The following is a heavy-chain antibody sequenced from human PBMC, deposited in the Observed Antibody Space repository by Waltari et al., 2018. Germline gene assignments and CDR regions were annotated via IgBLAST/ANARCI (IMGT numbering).Heavy chain of an antibody. D-gene: IGHD3-16*01. V-gene: IGHV4-39*01. CDR1: GGSISDSPYY. CDR3: ASGGVTGRYFQH. CDR2: VYYTGSS. Sequence: QLQLQESGPGLVKPSETLSLTCTVSGGSISDSPYYWVWIRQPPGKGLEWIGIVYYTGSSYYNPALKSRVTTSLDTSQTQFSLKLSSVTAANTAVYYCASGGVTGRYFQHWGQGTLVTVSS. J-gene: IGHJ1*01.